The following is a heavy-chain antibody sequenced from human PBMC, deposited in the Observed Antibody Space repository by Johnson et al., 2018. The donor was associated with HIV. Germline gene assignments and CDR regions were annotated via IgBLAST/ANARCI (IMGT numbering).Heavy chain of an antibody. V-gene: IGHV3-30*04. CDR3: ARDPGYSSFDI. J-gene: IGHJ3*02. CDR1: GFTFSSYA. CDR2: ISYDGSNK. Sequence: QVQLVESGGGVVQPGGSLRLSCAASGFTFSSYAMHWVRQAPGKGLEWVAVISYDGSNKYYADSVKGRFTISRDNSKNTLYLQMNSLRAEDTAVYYCARDPGYSSFDIWGQGAMVIVSS. D-gene: IGHD5-12*01.